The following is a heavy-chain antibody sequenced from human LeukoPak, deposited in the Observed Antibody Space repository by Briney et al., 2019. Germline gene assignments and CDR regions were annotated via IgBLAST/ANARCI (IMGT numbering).Heavy chain of an antibody. CDR1: GGSINDAS. J-gene: IGHJ4*02. CDR3: ARVGTYYRSLDS. D-gene: IGHD3-10*01. V-gene: IGHV4-59*01. CDR2: IYHSGGT. Sequence: HPSETLSLTCTVSGGSINDASWNWIRKPPGQGLEWIGYIYHSGGTNYNPSLKSRVTISLDTSKNQCSLKLSSVTAADTAVYYCARVGTYYRSLDSWGQGTLVTVSS.